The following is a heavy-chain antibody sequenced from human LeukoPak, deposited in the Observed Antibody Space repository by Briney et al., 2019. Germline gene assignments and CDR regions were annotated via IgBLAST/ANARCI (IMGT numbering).Heavy chain of an antibody. CDR1: GFSFTSYN. J-gene: IGHJ4*02. V-gene: IGHV3-21*01. CDR3: ARGTFARGFDY. CDR2: ISTSSKYI. Sequence: PGGSLRLSCAASGFSFTSYNMNCVRQAPRKGLEWVSSISTSSKYIYYADSVKGRFTISRDNAKTSLYLQMNSLTAEDTAVYYCARGTFARGFDYWGQGTLVTVSS.